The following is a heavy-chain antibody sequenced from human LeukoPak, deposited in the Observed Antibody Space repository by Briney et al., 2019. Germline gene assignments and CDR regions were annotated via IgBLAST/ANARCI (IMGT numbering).Heavy chain of an antibody. CDR1: GFTFSSYW. CDR3: TKASAARCIGVFCYPFDH. CDR2: INSDGSAT. J-gene: IGHJ4*02. V-gene: IGHV3-74*01. D-gene: IGHD2-15*01. Sequence: GGSLRLSCVASGFTFSSYWMHWVRQAPGKGLVWVSRINSDGSATSYADSVKGRFTISRDNAKNTLYLQMNSLRVEDTAVYYCTKASAARCIGVFCYPFDHWGQGTLVTVSS.